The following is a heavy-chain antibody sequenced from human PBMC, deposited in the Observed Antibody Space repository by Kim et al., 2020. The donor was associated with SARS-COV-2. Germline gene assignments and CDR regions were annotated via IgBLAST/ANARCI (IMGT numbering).Heavy chain of an antibody. V-gene: IGHV4-59*01. CDR1: GASITNLF. CDR2: IHYDEGT. CDR3: TAGGEGLTDF. Sequence: SETLSLTCSVSGASITNLFPGWVRQAPGKGLEWIGNIHYDEGTNYNPSLAGRVTMSLDTSKSRFSLTLTSVIAADTAVYYCTAGGEGLTDFWGNGILVTVSA. D-gene: IGHD3-16*01. J-gene: IGHJ2*01.